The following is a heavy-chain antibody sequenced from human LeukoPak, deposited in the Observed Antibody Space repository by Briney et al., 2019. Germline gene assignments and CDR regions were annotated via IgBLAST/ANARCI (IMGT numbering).Heavy chain of an antibody. J-gene: IGHJ3*02. CDR1: GFTFSSYW. V-gene: IGHV3-23*01. CDR2: ISGSGGST. CDR3: AKDMAAIPATADAFDI. Sequence: GGSLRLSCAASGFTFSSYWMSWVRQAPGKGLEWVSAISGSGGSTYYADSVKGRFTISRGNSKNTVYLQMNSLRADDTAVYYCAKDMAAIPATADAFDIWGQGTMVTVSP. D-gene: IGHD2-21*01.